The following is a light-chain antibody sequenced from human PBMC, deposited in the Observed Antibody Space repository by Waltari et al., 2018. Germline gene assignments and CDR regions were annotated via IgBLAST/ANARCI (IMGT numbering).Light chain of an antibody. CDR2: GAS. V-gene: IGKV3-20*01. J-gene: IGKJ4*01. CDR3: QQYDGSSVT. Sequence: EIALTQSPGTLSLSPGESATLSCRASQNISGSCLTCYQRKPGQAPRLLIYGASSRATGIPFRFSGSGSGTDFTLTISRLEPEDSAVYYCQQYDGSSVTFGGGTKVEVK. CDR1: QNISGSC.